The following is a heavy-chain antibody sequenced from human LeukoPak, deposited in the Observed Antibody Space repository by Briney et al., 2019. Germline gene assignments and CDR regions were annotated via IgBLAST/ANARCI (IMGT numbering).Heavy chain of an antibody. Sequence: GGSLRLPCAASGFIFSSYSMNWVRQAPGKGLEWVSYISSRGSSIYYADSVKGRFTISRDNAKNSLYLQLNSLRAEDTAVYYCARGLGSSWYLERGEWYNWFDPWGQATLVTVSS. CDR2: ISSRGSSI. CDR3: ARGLGSSWYLERGEWYNWFDP. V-gene: IGHV3-48*01. D-gene: IGHD6-13*01. J-gene: IGHJ5*02. CDR1: GFIFSSYS.